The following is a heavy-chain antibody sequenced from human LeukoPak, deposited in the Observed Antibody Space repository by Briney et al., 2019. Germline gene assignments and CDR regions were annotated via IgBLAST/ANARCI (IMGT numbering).Heavy chain of an antibody. CDR3: ARESVAYYYDSSGYYYGKFDP. CDR1: GYTLTELS. D-gene: IGHD3-22*01. J-gene: IGHJ5*02. CDR2: FDPEDGET. V-gene: IGHV1-24*01. Sequence: ASVKVSCKVSGYTLTELSMHWVRRAPGKGLEWMGGFDPEDGETIYAQKFQGRVTITADESTSTACMELSSLRSEDTAVYYCARESVAYYYDSSGYYYGKFDPWGQGTLVTVSS.